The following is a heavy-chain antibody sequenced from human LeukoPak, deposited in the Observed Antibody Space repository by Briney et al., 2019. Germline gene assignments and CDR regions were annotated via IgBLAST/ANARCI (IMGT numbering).Heavy chain of an antibody. Sequence: GESLKISCKASGYNFTNYWIAWVRQMPGKGLEWMGIIYPADSDTRHGPSFQGQVTISADKSISTAYLQWSSLKASDTAMYYCARPRDGLVGFDYWGQGTLVTVSS. J-gene: IGHJ4*02. D-gene: IGHD2-15*01. CDR1: GYNFTNYW. V-gene: IGHV5-51*01. CDR3: ARPRDGLVGFDY. CDR2: IYPADSDT.